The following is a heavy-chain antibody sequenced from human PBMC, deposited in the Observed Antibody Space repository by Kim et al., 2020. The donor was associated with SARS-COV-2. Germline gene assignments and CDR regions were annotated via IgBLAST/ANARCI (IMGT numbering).Heavy chain of an antibody. CDR3: AKDLYSSSSPAIDY. Sequence: GGSLRLSCAASGFTFDDYAMHWVRQAPGKGLEWVSGISWNSGSIGYADSVKGRFTISRDNAKNSLYLQMHSLRAEDTALYYCAKDLYSSSSPAIDYWGQG. D-gene: IGHD6-6*01. V-gene: IGHV3-9*01. CDR1: GFTFDDYA. J-gene: IGHJ4*02. CDR2: ISWNSGSI.